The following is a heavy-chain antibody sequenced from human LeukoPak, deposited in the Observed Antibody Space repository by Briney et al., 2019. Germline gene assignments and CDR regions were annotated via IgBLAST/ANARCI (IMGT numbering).Heavy chain of an antibody. V-gene: IGHV1-2*02. CDR3: ALLFSSTWYRFDS. J-gene: IGHJ4*02. D-gene: IGHD6-13*01. Sequence: ASVKVSCKASGYTFTDYYMHWVRQAPGQGLEWMGWVNPNSGDTNYVHKFQGRVTMTSDTSISTAYMDLSRVRSDDTAAYYCALLFSSTWYRFDSWGQGTLVTVSS. CDR1: GYTFTDYY. CDR2: VNPNSGDT.